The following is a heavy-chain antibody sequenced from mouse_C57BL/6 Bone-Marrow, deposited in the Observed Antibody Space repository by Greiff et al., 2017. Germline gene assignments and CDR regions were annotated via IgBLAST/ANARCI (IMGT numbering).Heavy chain of an antibody. Sequence: QVHVKQSGAELVRPGASVKLSCKASGYTFTDYYINWVKQRPGQGLEWIARIYPGSGNTYYNEKFKGKATLTTDKSSSTAYMQLSSLTSEASAVYFCARWGIYYDYGEALDYWGQGTSVTVSS. D-gene: IGHD2-4*01. V-gene: IGHV1-76*01. CDR1: GYTFTDYY. J-gene: IGHJ4*01. CDR2: IYPGSGNT. CDR3: ARWGIYYDYGEALDY.